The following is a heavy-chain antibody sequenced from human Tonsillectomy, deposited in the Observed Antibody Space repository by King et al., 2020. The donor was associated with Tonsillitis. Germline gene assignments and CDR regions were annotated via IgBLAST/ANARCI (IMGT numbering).Heavy chain of an antibody. V-gene: IGHV3-7*01. Sequence: EVQLVESGGGLVEPGGSLRLSCIASGFTFSSYWMNWVRQAPGRGLEWVVNINPDGSKTYYVDSVEGRFTISRDNAKNSLYLQMNSLRAEDTAVYYCARDAVYHDSRGYYSSFDYWGQGIPVTVSS. CDR1: GFTFSSYW. CDR3: ARDAVYHDSRGYYSSFDY. CDR2: INPDGSKT. J-gene: IGHJ4*02. D-gene: IGHD3-22*01.